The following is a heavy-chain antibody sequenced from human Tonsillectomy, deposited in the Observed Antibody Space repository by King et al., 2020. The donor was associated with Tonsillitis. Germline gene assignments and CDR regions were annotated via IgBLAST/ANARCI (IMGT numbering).Heavy chain of an antibody. D-gene: IGHD5-12*01. CDR3: ARFSWGHSGYECASWIDP. J-gene: IGHJ5*02. V-gene: IGHV4-39*01. CDR2: THYSGST. CDR1: GGSIVTSSYY. Sequence: QLQESGPGLVKPSETLSLSCTVSGGSIVTSSYYWGWLRQPPGKGLQWIGTTHYSGSTFYNPSLKSRVSISVDMSKHPFSLRLNTVPAADTALYYCARFSWGHSGYECASWIDPWGQGTLVTVSS.